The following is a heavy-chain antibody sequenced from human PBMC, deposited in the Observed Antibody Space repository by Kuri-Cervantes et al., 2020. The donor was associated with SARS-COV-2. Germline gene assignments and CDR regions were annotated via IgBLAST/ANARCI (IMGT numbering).Heavy chain of an antibody. D-gene: IGHD5-24*01. Sequence: GESLKISCAASGFTFSSNWMSWVRQAPGKGLEWVANIKQDGSEKYYVDSVKGRFTISRDNAKNSLYLQMNSLRAEDTAVYYCARVEMATILFDYWGQGTLVTVSS. CDR3: ARVEMATILFDY. CDR1: GFTFSSNW. J-gene: IGHJ4*02. V-gene: IGHV3-7*04. CDR2: IKQDGSEK.